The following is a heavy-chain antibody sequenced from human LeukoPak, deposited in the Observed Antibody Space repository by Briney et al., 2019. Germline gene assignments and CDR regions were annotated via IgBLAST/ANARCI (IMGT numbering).Heavy chain of an antibody. Sequence: SETLSLTCAVSGGSISSSNWWSWVRQPPGKGLEWIGEIYHSGSTNYNPSLKSRVTISVDKSKNQFSLKLSSVTAADTAVYYCARDARRLIVVVPAATNYYYYGMDVWGQGTTVTVSS. D-gene: IGHD2-2*01. CDR2: IYHSGST. CDR3: ARDARRLIVVVPAATNYYYYGMDV. V-gene: IGHV4-4*02. J-gene: IGHJ6*02. CDR1: GGSISSSNW.